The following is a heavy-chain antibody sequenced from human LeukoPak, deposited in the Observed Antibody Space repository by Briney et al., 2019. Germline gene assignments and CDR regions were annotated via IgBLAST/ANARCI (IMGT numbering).Heavy chain of an antibody. D-gene: IGHD2-8*01. CDR1: GFTFSSYA. Sequence: GGSLRLSCAASGFTFSSYAMHWVRQAPGKGLEWVAVISYDGSNKYYADSVKGRFTISRDNSKNTLYLQMNSLRAEDTAVYYCARDQGYCTNGVCXTXDYXXXXTXVTVS. V-gene: IGHV3-30*04. CDR2: ISYDGSNK. J-gene: IGHJ4*01. CDR3: ARDQGYCTNGVCXTXDY.